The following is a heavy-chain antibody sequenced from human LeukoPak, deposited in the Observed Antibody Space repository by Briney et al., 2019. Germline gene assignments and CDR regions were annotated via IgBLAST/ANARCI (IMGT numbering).Heavy chain of an antibody. V-gene: IGHV4-30-4*01. CDR2: IYFTGST. J-gene: IGHJ4*02. D-gene: IGHD2-21*02. CDR3: ARDDCGGDCRIDY. Sequence: PSETLSLTCTVSGGSISSGHYYWSWIRQPPGKGLECIGYIYFTGSTYYNPSLKSRVTISVGTSKSQFSLNLTSVTAADTAVYYCARDDCGGDCRIDYWGQGALVTVSS. CDR1: GGSISSGHYY.